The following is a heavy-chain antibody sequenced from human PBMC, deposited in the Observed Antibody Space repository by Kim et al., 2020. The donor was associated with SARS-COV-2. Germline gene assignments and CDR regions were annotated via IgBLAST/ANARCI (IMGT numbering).Heavy chain of an antibody. J-gene: IGHJ3*02. CDR1: GGSVSSGSYY. CDR2: IYYSGST. CDR3: ASGGIGDLWFGEAHAFDI. D-gene: IGHD3-10*01. Sequence: SETLSLTCTVSGGSVSSGSYYWSWIRQPPGKGLEWIGYIYYSGSTNYNPSLKSRVTISVDTSKNQFSLKLSSVTAADTAVYYCASGGIGDLWFGEAHAFDIWGQGTMVTVSS. V-gene: IGHV4-61*01.